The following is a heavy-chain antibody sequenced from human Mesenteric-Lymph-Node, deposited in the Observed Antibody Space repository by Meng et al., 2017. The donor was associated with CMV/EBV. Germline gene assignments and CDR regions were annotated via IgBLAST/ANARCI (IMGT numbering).Heavy chain of an antibody. J-gene: IGHJ4*02. CDR3: AHPNDYGGSVDY. V-gene: IGHV2-5*02. Sequence: CTFSGFSLTNSGVGVGWIRQPPGKALEWLALIYWDDDKRYRPSLKSRLTITKDTSKNQVVLTMANMDPVDTATYYCAHPNDYGGSVDYWGQGTLVTVSS. CDR1: GFSLTNSGVG. D-gene: IGHD4-17*01. CDR2: IYWDDDK.